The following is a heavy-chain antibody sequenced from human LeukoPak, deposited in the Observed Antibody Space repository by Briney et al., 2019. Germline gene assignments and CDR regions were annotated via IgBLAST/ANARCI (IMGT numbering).Heavy chain of an antibody. D-gene: IGHD3-9*01. J-gene: IGHJ4*02. CDR2: ISGSGGSK. CDR3: AKGTTYYDILTGYGYPYYFDY. V-gene: IGHV3-23*01. Sequence: PGGSLRLSCAASGFAFSKYAMSWVRQAPGKGLEWVSAISGSGGSKYYADSVKGRFTISRDNSKNTLYAQMNSLRAEDTATYYCAKGTTYYDILTGYGYPYYFDYWGQGTLVTVSS. CDR1: GFAFSKYA.